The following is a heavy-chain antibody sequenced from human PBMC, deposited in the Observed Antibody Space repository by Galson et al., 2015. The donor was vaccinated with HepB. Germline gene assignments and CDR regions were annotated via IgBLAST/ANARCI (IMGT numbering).Heavy chain of an antibody. D-gene: IGHD3-3*01. CDR2: INHSGST. J-gene: IGHJ6*02. V-gene: IGHV4-34*01. Sequence: LSLTCAVYGGSFSGYYWSWIRQPPGKGLEWIGEINHSGSTNYNPSLKSRVTISVDTSKNQFSLKLSSVTAADTAVYYCARLTDGFWSGYSRPYYYYGMDVWGQGTTVTVSS. CDR1: GGSFSGYY. CDR3: ARLTDGFWSGYSRPYYYYGMDV.